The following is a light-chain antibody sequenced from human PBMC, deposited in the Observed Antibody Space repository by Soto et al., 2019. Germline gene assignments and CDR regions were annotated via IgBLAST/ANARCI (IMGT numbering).Light chain of an antibody. CDR2: EVS. V-gene: IGLV2-14*01. Sequence: QSALTQPASVSGSPGQSITISCTGTSSDVGGYKFASWYQQHPGKAPKLMIYEVSNRPSGVSSRFSGSKSGNTASLTISGLQAEDEADYYCGSYTGSIYVFGPGTKLTVL. J-gene: IGLJ1*01. CDR3: GSYTGSIYV. CDR1: SSDVGGYKF.